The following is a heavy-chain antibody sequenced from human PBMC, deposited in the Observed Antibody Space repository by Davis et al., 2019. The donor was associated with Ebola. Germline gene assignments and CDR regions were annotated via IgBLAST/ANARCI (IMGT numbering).Heavy chain of an antibody. J-gene: IGHJ4*02. V-gene: IGHV1-18*01. D-gene: IGHD2-2*01. CDR3: ARDGTYYIGHCVSTSCFGVDY. Sequence: AASVKVSCKASGYTFTNYGISWVRQAPGQGLEWMGWISAYNGNTNYAQKLQGRVTMTTDTATRTAYMELRSLRSDDTAVYYCARDGTYYIGHCVSTSCFGVDYWGQGTLVTVSS. CDR1: GYTFTNYG. CDR2: ISAYNGNT.